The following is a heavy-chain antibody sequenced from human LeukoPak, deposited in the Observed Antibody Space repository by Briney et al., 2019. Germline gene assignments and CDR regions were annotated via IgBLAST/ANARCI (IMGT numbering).Heavy chain of an antibody. CDR2: ISSSSSYI. CDR1: GFTFSSYE. D-gene: IGHD1-26*01. V-gene: IGHV3-21*01. Sequence: GGSLRLSCAASGFTFSSYEMIWVRQAPGKGLEWVSSISSSSSYIYYADSVKGRFTTSRDNAKSSLYLHMNSLRAEDTAVYYCARTDSGSYYVHFDSWGQGTLVTVSS. J-gene: IGHJ4*02. CDR3: ARTDSGSYYVHFDS.